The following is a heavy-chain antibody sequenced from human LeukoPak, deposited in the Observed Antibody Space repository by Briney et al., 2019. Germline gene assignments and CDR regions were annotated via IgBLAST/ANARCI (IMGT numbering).Heavy chain of an antibody. Sequence: GGSLRLSCAASGFTFSSYWMHWVGQAPGKGLVWVARINSDGSSTSYADSVKGRFTISRDNAKTTLYLQMNSLRAEDTAVYYCARDRPELLWFGELFGEFDYWGQGSLVTVSS. CDR2: INSDGSST. D-gene: IGHD3-10*01. CDR3: ARDRPELLWFGELFGEFDY. V-gene: IGHV3-74*01. CDR1: GFTFSSYW. J-gene: IGHJ4*02.